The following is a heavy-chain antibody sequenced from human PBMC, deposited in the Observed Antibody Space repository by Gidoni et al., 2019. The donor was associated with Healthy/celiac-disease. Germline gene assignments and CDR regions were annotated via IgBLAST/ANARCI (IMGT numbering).Heavy chain of an antibody. CDR2: ISILSSYI. CDR3: ARDSPRGGDHDY. J-gene: IGHJ4*02. Sequence: EVQLVESGGGLVKPGGCLRLSCAASGFTFSSYSMNCVRQAPGKGLECVSSISILSSYIYYADSVKGRFTISRDNAKNSLYLQMNSLRAEDTAVYYCARDSPRGGDHDYWGQGTLVTVSS. V-gene: IGHV3-21*01. D-gene: IGHD4-17*01. CDR1: GFTFSSYS.